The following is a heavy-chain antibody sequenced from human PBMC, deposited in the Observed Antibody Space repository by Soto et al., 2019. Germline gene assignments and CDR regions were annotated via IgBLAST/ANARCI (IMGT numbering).Heavy chain of an antibody. CDR3: ASAILTGYVIFDY. D-gene: IGHD3-9*01. J-gene: IGHJ4*02. Sequence: QVQLQESGPGLVKPSQTLSLTCTVSGGSISSGGYYWSWIRQHPGKGLEWIGYIYYSGSTYYNPTLKIRVTISVDTSKNQFSLKLSSVTAAATDVYYCASAILTGYVIFDYWGQGTLVTVSS. CDR1: GGSISSGGYY. CDR2: IYYSGST. V-gene: IGHV4-31*03.